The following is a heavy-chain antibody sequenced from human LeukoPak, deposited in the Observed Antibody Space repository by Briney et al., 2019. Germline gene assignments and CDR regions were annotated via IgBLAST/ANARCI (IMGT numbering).Heavy chain of an antibody. Sequence: SETLSLTCTVSGGSISSSSYYWGWIRQPPGKGLEWIVRIYYSGSTYYNPSLKSRVTISVDTSKNQFSLKLSSVTAADTAVYYCASDHYYGSGIFDYWGQGTLVTVSS. CDR1: GGSISSSSYY. V-gene: IGHV4-39*01. CDR3: ASDHYYGSGIFDY. CDR2: IYYSGST. D-gene: IGHD3-10*01. J-gene: IGHJ4*02.